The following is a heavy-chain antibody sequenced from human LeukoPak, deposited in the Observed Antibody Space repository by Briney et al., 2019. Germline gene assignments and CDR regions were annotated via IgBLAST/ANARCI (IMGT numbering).Heavy chain of an antibody. J-gene: IGHJ4*02. D-gene: IGHD5-24*01. Sequence: GASVKVSCKASGGTFSSYAISWVRQAPGQWLEWMGGIIPIFGTANYAQKFQSRVTITADESTSTAYMELSSLRSEDTAVYYCARARNSKMATITPQFDYWGQGTLVTVSS. CDR2: IIPIFGTA. CDR3: ARARNSKMATITPQFDY. V-gene: IGHV1-69*13. CDR1: GGTFSSYA.